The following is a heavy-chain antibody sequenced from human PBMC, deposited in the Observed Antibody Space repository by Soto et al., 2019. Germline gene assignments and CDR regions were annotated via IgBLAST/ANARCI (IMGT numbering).Heavy chain of an antibody. J-gene: IGHJ4*02. CDR1: GGSINNYY. Sequence: PSETLSLTCTVSGGSINNYYWSWIRQPPGKGLEWIGYIYYRGSTNYNPSLKSRVTISVDTPKNQFSLKLSSVTTADTAVYYCAIFMGNSVAPTYFDYWGQGTLVTVSS. CDR2: IYYRGST. D-gene: IGHD5-12*01. V-gene: IGHV4-59*01. CDR3: AIFMGNSVAPTYFDY.